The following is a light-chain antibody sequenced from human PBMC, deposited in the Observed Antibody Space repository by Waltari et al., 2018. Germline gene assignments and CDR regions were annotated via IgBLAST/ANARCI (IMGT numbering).Light chain of an antibody. Sequence: QPALTQPASVPGSPGRSTSLSCSGTNIAVRGYHLVSWYQQHPGKAPKLPIFAVSNRPSGVSPRFSGSKSGNMASLTISGLRADDEALYFCSSYTSMNTVVFGGGTSLTVL. CDR2: AVS. CDR1: NIAVRGYHL. V-gene: IGLV2-14*03. CDR3: SSYTSMNTVV. J-gene: IGLJ2*01.